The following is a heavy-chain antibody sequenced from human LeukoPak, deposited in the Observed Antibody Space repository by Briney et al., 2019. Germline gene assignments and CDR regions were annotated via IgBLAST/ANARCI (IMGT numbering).Heavy chain of an antibody. V-gene: IGHV4-34*01. D-gene: IGHD4-11*01. CDR3: ARGNSNYYYMDV. CDR1: GGSFSGYY. J-gene: IGHJ6*03. Sequence: SETLSLTCAVYGGSFSGYYWSWICQPPGKGLEWIGEINHSGSTNYNPSLKSRVTISVDTSKNQFSLKLSSVTAADTAVYYCARGNSNYYYMDVWGKGTTVTVSS. CDR2: INHSGST.